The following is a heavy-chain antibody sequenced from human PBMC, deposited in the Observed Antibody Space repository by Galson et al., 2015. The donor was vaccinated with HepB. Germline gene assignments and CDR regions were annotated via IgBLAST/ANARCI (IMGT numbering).Heavy chain of an antibody. CDR3: ASLDSSSPFDAFDI. CDR2: IIPILGIT. D-gene: IGHD6-13*01. Sequence: SVKVSCKASGYTFTTNGISWVRQAPGQGLEWMGRIIPILGITNYAQKFQGRATITADKSTSTTYMELSSLRSEDTAVYYCASLDSSSPFDAFDIWGQGTMVTVSS. CDR1: GYTFTTNG. J-gene: IGHJ3*02. V-gene: IGHV1-69*04.